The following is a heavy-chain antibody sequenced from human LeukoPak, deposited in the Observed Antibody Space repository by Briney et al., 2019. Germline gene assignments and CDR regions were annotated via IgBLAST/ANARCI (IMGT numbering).Heavy chain of an antibody. CDR1: GGSININTYY. V-gene: IGHV4-39*07. CDR3: ARDQATIILGYFDY. J-gene: IGHJ4*02. CDR2: IYYSGRT. Sequence: SETLSLTCTVSGGSININTYYWGWIRQPPGKGLEWTGTIYYSGRTYYNPSLKSRVTISVDTSKNQFSLKLSSVTAADTAVYYCARDQATIILGYFDYWGQGTLVTVSS. D-gene: IGHD1-26*01.